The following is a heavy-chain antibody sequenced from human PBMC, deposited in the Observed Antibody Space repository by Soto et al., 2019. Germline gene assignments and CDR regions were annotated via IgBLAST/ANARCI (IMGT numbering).Heavy chain of an antibody. CDR1: GGSFSGYY. CDR3: ARGFLTPSDY. J-gene: IGHJ4*02. V-gene: IGHV4-34*01. Sequence: SETLSLTCAVYGGSFSGYYWSWIRQPPGKGLEWIGEINHSGSTNYNPSLKSRVTISVDTSKNQFSLKLSSVTAADTAVYYCARGFLTPSDYWGQGTLVTVSS. CDR2: INHSGST. D-gene: IGHD7-27*01.